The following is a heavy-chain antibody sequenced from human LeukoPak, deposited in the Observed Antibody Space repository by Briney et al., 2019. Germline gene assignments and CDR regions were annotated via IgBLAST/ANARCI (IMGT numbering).Heavy chain of an antibody. CDR3: ARAHDAWAFNI. V-gene: IGHV4-59*08. CDR1: GGSISSYY. D-gene: IGHD2-2*01. J-gene: IGHJ3*02. CDR2: IYYSGST. Sequence: SETLSLTCTVSGGSISSYYWSWIRQPPGKGLEWIGYIYYSGSTNYNPSLKSRVTISVDTSKNQFSLKLSSVTAADTAVYYCARAHDAWAFNIWGQGTMVTVSS.